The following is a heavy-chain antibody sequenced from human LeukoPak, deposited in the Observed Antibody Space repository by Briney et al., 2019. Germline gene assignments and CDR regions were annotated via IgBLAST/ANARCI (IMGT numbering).Heavy chain of an antibody. Sequence: GGSLRLSCAASGFTFSNYRMNWVRQAPGKGPEWVSLISESGGDVYYRDSVKGRFTVSRDNAKNSLYLQMDSLRAEDTAVYFCARERPLDYWGQGALVTVSS. J-gene: IGHJ4*02. CDR3: ARERPLDY. CDR1: GFTFSNYR. CDR2: ISESGGDV. V-gene: IGHV3-48*01.